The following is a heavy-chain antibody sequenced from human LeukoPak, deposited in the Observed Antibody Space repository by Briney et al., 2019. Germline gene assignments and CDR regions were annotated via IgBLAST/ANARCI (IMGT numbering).Heavy chain of an antibody. V-gene: IGHV4-39*01. J-gene: IGHJ3*01. CDR2: IYYSGST. CDR3: ARTYGDYDDAFDV. CDR1: GGPISSSTYY. D-gene: IGHD4-17*01. Sequence: PSETLSLTCTVSGGPISSSTYYWGWIRQPPGTGLEWIGSIYYSGSTYNNPSLKSRVTIFVDTSKNQFSLKLSSVTATDTAVYYCARTYGDYDDAFDVWGQGTMVTVSS.